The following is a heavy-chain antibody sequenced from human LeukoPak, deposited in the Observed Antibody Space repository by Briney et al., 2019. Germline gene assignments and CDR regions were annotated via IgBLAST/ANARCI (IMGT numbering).Heavy chain of an antibody. CDR3: ARASRLRTAAGWGYYFDY. CDR1: GYTFTSYD. D-gene: IGHD6-13*01. CDR2: MNPNSGNT. V-gene: IGHV1-8*03. Sequence: GASVKVSCKASGYTFTSYDINWVRQATGQGLEWMGRMNPNSGNTGYAQKFQGRVTITRNTSISTAYMELSSLRSEDTAVYYCARASRLRTAAGWGYYFDYWGQGTLVTVSS. J-gene: IGHJ4*02.